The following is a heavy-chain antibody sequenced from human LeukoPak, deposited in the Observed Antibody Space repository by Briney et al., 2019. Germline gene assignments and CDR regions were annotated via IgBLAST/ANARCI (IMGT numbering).Heavy chain of an antibody. Sequence: PSETLSLTCTVSGGSISSGGYYWSWIRQHPGKGLEWIGNIYNSGSTYYNPSLKSRVTISVDTSKNQFSLKLSSVTAADTAVYYCARGYCTNGVCYRYWYFDLWGRGTLVTVSS. CDR2: IYNSGST. CDR3: ARGYCTNGVCYRYWYFDL. J-gene: IGHJ2*01. D-gene: IGHD2-8*01. CDR1: GGSISSGGYY. V-gene: IGHV4-31*03.